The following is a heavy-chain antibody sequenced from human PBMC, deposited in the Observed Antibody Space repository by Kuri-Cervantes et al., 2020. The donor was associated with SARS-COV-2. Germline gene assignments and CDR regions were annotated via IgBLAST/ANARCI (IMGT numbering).Heavy chain of an antibody. Sequence: GESLKISCAASGFTFSSYGMHWVRQAPGKGLEWVAFIRYDGSNKYYADSVKGRFTTSRDNSKNTLYLQMNSLRAEDTAVYYCARGPEQWLATVGAKYYYYYYMDVWGKGTTVTVSS. J-gene: IGHJ6*03. V-gene: IGHV3-30*02. CDR3: ARGPEQWLATVGAKYYYYYYMDV. CDR1: GFTFSSYG. CDR2: IRYDGSNK. D-gene: IGHD6-19*01.